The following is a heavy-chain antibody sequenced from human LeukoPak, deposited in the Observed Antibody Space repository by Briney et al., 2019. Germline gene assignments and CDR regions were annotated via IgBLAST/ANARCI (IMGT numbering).Heavy chain of an antibody. Sequence: SVKVSCKAFGGTFSSYAISWVRQAPGQGLEWMGRIIPILGIANYAQKFQGRVTITADKSTSTAYMELSSLRSEDTAVYYCAREDCSSTSCYSNWFDPWGQGTLVTVSS. J-gene: IGHJ5*02. CDR3: AREDCSSTSCYSNWFDP. D-gene: IGHD2-2*01. CDR2: IIPILGIA. V-gene: IGHV1-69*04. CDR1: GGTFSSYA.